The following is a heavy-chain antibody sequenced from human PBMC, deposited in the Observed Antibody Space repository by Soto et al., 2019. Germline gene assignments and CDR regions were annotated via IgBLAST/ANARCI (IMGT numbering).Heavy chain of an antibody. CDR1: GFAFSSYS. CDR2: ISSISSSI. D-gene: IGHD6-19*01. V-gene: IGHV3-21*01. Sequence: PGGSLRLSCAPSGFAFSSYSMNWVRQAPGKGLEWVSFISSISSSIYYADSVKGRFIISRDNAKNSLYLQMNSLRAEDTAVYYCAKPSVGWYCFDYWGQGTLVTVSS. J-gene: IGHJ4*02. CDR3: AKPSVGWYCFDY.